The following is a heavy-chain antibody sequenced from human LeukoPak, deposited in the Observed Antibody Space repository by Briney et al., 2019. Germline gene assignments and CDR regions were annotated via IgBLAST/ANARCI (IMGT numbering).Heavy chain of an antibody. V-gene: IGHV6-1*01. J-gene: IGHJ5*02. CDR3: AREVYGDYAARWFDP. Sequence: SQTLSLTCAISGDSLSQKSAAWIWIRHSPSRALECLGRTYYRSNWYNDYAESVKSQININPDTSKNQFTQQLNSVTPQDTAVYYCAREVYGDYAARWFDPWGQGTLVTVSS. CDR2: TYYRSNWYN. CDR1: GDSLSQKSAA. D-gene: IGHD4-17*01.